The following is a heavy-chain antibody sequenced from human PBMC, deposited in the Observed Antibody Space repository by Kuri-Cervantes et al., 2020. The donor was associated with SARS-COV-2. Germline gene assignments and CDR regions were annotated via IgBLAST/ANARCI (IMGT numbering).Heavy chain of an antibody. J-gene: IGHJ4*02. V-gene: IGHV3-30*18. CDR3: AKDQGDSYGISYFDY. CDR1: GITFSNSV. CDR2: ITYDGSNK. Sequence: LSLTCAVSGITFSNSVMHWVRQAPGKGLEWVALITYDGSNKFYADSVKGRFTISRDNSKNTLYLQMNSLRAEDTAVYYCAKDQGDSYGISYFDYWGQGTLVTVSS. D-gene: IGHD5-18*01.